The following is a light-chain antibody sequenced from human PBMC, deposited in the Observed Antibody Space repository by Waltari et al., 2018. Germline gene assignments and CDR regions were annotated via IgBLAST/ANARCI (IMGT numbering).Light chain of an antibody. J-gene: IGKJ2*01. V-gene: IGKV1-9*01. Sequence: TCLGSQGITSQLAWYQHKPGNAPKHLINSASTLQSGFPSRFSGSGSGTDFTRTISSLQPEDFATYYCQHLINYPITFGQGTKLEIK. CDR1: QGITSQ. CDR2: SAS. CDR3: QHLINYPIT.